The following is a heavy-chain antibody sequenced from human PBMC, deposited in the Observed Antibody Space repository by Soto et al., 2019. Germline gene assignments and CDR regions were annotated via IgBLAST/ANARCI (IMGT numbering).Heavy chain of an antibody. D-gene: IGHD3-16*01. CDR1: GFTFSSYS. CDR2: ISSSSSTI. V-gene: IGHV3-48*02. CDR3: ARERTGYVYYGMDV. J-gene: IGHJ6*02. Sequence: GGSLRLSCAASGFTFSSYSMNWVRQAPGKGLEWVSYISSSSSTIYYADSVKGRFTISRDNAKNSLYLQMNSLRDEDTAVYYCARERTGYVYYGMDVWGQGTTVTVSS.